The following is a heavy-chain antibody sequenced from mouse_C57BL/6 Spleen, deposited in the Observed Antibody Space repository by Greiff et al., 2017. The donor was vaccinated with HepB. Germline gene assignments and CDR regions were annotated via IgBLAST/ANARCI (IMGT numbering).Heavy chain of an antibody. D-gene: IGHD1-1*01. CDR3: ARDGSSTFDY. Sequence: QVQLQQSGAELAKPGASVKLSCKASGYTFTSYWMHWVKQRPGQGLEWIGYINPSSGYTKYNQKFKDKATLTADKPSSTAYMQLSSLTSEDSAVYYCARDGSSTFDYWGQGTTLTVSS. CDR1: GYTFTSYW. V-gene: IGHV1-7*01. J-gene: IGHJ2*01. CDR2: INPSSGYT.